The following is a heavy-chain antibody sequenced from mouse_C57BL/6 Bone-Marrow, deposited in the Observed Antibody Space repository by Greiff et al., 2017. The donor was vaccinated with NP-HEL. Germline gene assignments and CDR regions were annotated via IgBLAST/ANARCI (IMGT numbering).Heavy chain of an antibody. CDR2: ISYSGST. CDR1: GYSITSGYD. Sequence: VQLQQSGPGMVKPSQSLSLTCTVTGYSITSGYDWHWIRHFPGNKLEWMGYISYSGSTNYNPSLKSRISITHDTSKNHFFLKLNSVTTEDTATYYCARAGSSYLWYFDVWGTGTTVTVSS. J-gene: IGHJ1*03. V-gene: IGHV3-1*01. CDR3: ARAGSSYLWYFDV. D-gene: IGHD1-1*01.